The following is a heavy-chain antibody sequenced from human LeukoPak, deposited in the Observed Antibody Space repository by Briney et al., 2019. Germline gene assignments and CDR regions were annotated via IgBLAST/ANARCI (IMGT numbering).Heavy chain of an antibody. CDR1: GYGFTSYW. D-gene: IGHD3-10*01. CDR3: ARHGTGTYYYGSGSYYNGDYYYYGMDV. CDR2: IYPGDSDT. J-gene: IGHJ6*02. Sequence: GESLKISCKGSGYGFTSYWIGWVRQMPGKGLEWMGIIYPGDSDTRYSPSFQGQVTISADKSISTAYLQWSSLKASDTAMYYCARHGTGTYYYGSGSYYNGDYYYYGMDVWGQGTTVTVSS. V-gene: IGHV5-51*01.